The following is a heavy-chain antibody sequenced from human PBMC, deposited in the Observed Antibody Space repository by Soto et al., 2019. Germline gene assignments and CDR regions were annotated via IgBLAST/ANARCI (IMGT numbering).Heavy chain of an antibody. V-gene: IGHV3-74*01. Sequence: GGSLRLSCAASGFNFSNDWMHWVRQAPGKGLVWLSRIKSDGSRRSCADSVQGRFSISRDTARNTLYLQMKSLRAEDTAVLYCARGYSCYSSNGMDVRGQGSKVTVSS. D-gene: IGHD2-2*02. CDR2: IKSDGSRR. J-gene: IGHJ6*02. CDR3: ARGYSCYSSNGMDV. CDR1: GFNFSNDW.